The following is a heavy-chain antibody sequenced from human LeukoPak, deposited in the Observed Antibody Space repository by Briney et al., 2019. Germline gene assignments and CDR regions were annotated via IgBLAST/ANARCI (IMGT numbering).Heavy chain of an antibody. Sequence: PGGSLRLSCTASGFTFSRSWMHWVRQAPGKGLEWVADIKEDGSDKYYGDSVKGRFTISRDNAKNSVYLKMNSLSPEDTAIYFCATLAFDSWGRGTLVTVSS. CDR1: GFTFSRSW. D-gene: IGHD3-3*02. CDR2: IKEDGSDK. CDR3: ATLAFDS. V-gene: IGHV3-7*01. J-gene: IGHJ4*02.